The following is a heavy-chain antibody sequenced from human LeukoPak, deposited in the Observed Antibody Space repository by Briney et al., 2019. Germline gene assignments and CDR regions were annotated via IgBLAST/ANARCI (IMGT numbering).Heavy chain of an antibody. Sequence: GRSLRLSCAASGFTFSSYAMHWVRQAPGKGLEWVAVISYDGSNKYYADSVEGRFTISRDNSKNTLYLQMNSLRAEDTAVYYCAKAGKGIAARGIFDYWGQGTLVTVSS. CDR1: GFTFSSYA. CDR2: ISYDGSNK. D-gene: IGHD6-6*01. V-gene: IGHV3-30-3*01. CDR3: AKAGKGIAARGIFDY. J-gene: IGHJ4*02.